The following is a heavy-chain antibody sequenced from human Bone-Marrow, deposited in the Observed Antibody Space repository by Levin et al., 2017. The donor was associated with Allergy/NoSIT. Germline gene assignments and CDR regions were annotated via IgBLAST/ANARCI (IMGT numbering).Heavy chain of an antibody. CDR2: INPSGGST. D-gene: IGHD3-22*01. Sequence: GESLKISCKASGYNFTNYLMHWVRQAPGQGLEWLAIINPSGGSTSYAQRFRGRMSLTRETSTRTVYMQLSSLTSEDTAVYYCARAPCADDKCPEPGYWGQGTPLTVSS. V-gene: IGHV1-46*03. J-gene: IGHJ4*02. CDR3: ARAPCADDKCPEPGY. CDR1: GYNFTNYL.